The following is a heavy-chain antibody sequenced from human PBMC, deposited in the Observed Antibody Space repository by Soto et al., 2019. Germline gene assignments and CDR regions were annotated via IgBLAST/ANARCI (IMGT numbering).Heavy chain of an antibody. J-gene: IGHJ6*03. V-gene: IGHV4-31*03. CDR1: GGSISSGGYY. CDR3: ASSLGSYYYMDV. D-gene: IGHD7-27*01. CDR2: IYYSGNT. Sequence: SETLSLTCTVSGGSISSGGYYWNWIRQLPGKGLEWIGYIYYSGNTDFNPSLKSRVSISPDTSKNQFSLKLTSVTAADTAVYYCASSLGSYYYMDVWGRGTTVTVSS.